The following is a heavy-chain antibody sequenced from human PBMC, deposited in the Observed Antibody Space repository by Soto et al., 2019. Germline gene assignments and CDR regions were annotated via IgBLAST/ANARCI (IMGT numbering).Heavy chain of an antibody. Sequence: GGSLRLSCAASGFTFSSSAMSWVRQAPGKGLEWVSAISGSGGTTFYADSVKGRFTISRDNSKNTLFLQMISLRAEDTAAYYCAMGLAAAGPFDYWGQGTLGTVAS. CDR3: AMGLAAAGPFDY. CDR2: ISGSGGTT. V-gene: IGHV3-23*01. D-gene: IGHD6-13*01. J-gene: IGHJ4*02. CDR1: GFTFSSSA.